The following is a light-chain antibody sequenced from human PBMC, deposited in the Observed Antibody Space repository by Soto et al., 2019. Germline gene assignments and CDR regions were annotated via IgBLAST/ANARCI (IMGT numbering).Light chain of an antibody. CDR2: GAS. V-gene: IGKV3-20*01. CDR3: QQFDTSPYT. J-gene: IGKJ2*01. CDR1: QSVSRY. Sequence: VLTQSPGTLSLSPGERATLSCRASQSVSRYLVWYQQKPGQAPRLLIYGASSRASGIPDRFSGSGSGTDFTLTINRLGPEDSAVYYCQQFDTSPYTFGQVTKLEIK.